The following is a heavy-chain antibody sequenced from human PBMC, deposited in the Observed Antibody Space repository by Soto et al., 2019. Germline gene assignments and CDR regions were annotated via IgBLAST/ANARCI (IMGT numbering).Heavy chain of an antibody. CDR3: ARGHSSGWQKKNNWFDP. V-gene: IGHV4-4*02. Sequence: PSETLSLTCAVSGGSISSSNWWSWVRQPPGKGLEWIGEIYHSGSTNYNPSLKSRVTISVDKSKNQFSLKLSSVTAADTAVYFCARGHSSGWQKKNNWFDPWGQGTLVTVSS. J-gene: IGHJ5*02. CDR2: IYHSGST. D-gene: IGHD6-19*01. CDR1: GGSISSSNW.